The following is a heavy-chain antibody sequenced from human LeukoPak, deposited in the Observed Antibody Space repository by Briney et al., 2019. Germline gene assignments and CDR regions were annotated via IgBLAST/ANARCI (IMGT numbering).Heavy chain of an antibody. CDR3: ARASRIVAVGTLDY. D-gene: IGHD6-13*01. Sequence: GASVNVSCKASGYTFTNYGISWVRQAPGQGLEWMGWISPYNGSTNYVQTFQGRVTMTTDTSTSTVYMELRSLRSDDTAVYYCARASRIVAVGTLDYWGQGTLVSVSS. J-gene: IGHJ4*02. V-gene: IGHV1-18*01. CDR2: ISPYNGST. CDR1: GYTFTNYG.